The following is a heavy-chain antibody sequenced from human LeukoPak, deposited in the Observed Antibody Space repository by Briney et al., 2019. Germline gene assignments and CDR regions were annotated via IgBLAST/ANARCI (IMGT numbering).Heavy chain of an antibody. CDR1: GFSFSSYG. V-gene: IGHV3-30*02. D-gene: IGHD6-19*01. Sequence: GSLRLSCAGSGFSFSSYGMHCVRQAPAKGLEWMAFIRSDGSNKYYADSVKGRFTISRDNSKNTLYLQMNSLRAEDTAVYYCARILDSAWGELGYWGQGTLVTVSS. CDR2: IRSDGSNK. J-gene: IGHJ4*02. CDR3: ARILDSAWGELGY.